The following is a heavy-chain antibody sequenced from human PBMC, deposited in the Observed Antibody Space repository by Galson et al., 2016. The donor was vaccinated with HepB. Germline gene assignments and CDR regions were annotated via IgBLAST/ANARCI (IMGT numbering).Heavy chain of an antibody. Sequence: LRLSCAASGFIFTTYWMDWVRQAPGKGLEWVANINQDGSVKYYVDSVRGRFTVSRDNSKNSLYLQMNSLRVEDTAVYYCATLLDFWGQGTLVTVSS. CDR1: GFIFTTYW. CDR3: ATLLDF. V-gene: IGHV3-7*01. J-gene: IGHJ4*02. D-gene: IGHD5/OR15-5a*01. CDR2: INQDGSVK.